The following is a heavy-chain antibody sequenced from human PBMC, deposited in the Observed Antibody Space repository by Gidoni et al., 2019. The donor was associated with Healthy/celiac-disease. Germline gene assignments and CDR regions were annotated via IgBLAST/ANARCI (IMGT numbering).Heavy chain of an antibody. CDR3: AASLRGESGMDV. Sequence: QVQLVQSGAEVKKPGASVKVSCKGAGYTLTELSMHWVRQAPGKGLEWMGGFEPEDGETIYAQKFQGRVTMTEDTSTDTAYMELSSLRSEDTAVYYCAASLRGESGMDVWGQGTTVTVSS. J-gene: IGHJ6*02. D-gene: IGHD3-16*01. V-gene: IGHV1-24*01. CDR1: GYTLTELS. CDR2: FEPEDGET.